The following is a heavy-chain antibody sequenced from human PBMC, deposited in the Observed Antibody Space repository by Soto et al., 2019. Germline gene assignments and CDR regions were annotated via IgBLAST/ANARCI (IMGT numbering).Heavy chain of an antibody. CDR1: GGSISSGGYY. V-gene: IGHV4-31*03. J-gene: IGHJ4*02. D-gene: IGHD2-21*02. CDR3: ARGSPVATDY. CDR2: IYYSGST. Sequence: SETLSLTCTVSGGSISSGGYYWSWIRQHPGKGLEWIGYIYYSGSTYYNPSLKSRVTISVDTSKNQFSLKLSSVTAADTAVYYCARGSPVATDYWGQGTLVTVSS.